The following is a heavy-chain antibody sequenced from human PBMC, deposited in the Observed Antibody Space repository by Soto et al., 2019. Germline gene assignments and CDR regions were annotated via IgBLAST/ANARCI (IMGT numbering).Heavy chain of an antibody. Sequence: SGKVSCKASGGAFSSYAISWVRQAPGQGLEWMGGIIPIFGTANYAQKFQGRVTITADESTSTAYMELSSLRSEDTAVYYCARDGLHNYYDSSGYPNWFDHWGQVTLVTVYS. J-gene: IGHJ5*02. D-gene: IGHD3-22*01. CDR1: GGAFSSYA. V-gene: IGHV1-69*13. CDR2: IIPIFGTA. CDR3: ARDGLHNYYDSSGYPNWFDH.